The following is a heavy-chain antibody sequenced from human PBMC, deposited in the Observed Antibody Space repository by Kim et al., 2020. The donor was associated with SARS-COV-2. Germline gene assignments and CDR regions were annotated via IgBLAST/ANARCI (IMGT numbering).Heavy chain of an antibody. D-gene: IGHD2-2*01. CDR3: ARVSIVGCSSTSCLLHAFDI. V-gene: IGHV1-2*02. J-gene: IGHJ3*02. Sequence: ASVKVSCKASGYTFTGYYMHWVRQAPGQGLEWMGWINPNSGGTNYAQKFQGRVTMTRDTSISTAYMELSRLRSDDTAVYYCARVSIVGCSSTSCLLHAFDIWGQGTMVTVSS. CDR1: GYTFTGYY. CDR2: INPNSGGT.